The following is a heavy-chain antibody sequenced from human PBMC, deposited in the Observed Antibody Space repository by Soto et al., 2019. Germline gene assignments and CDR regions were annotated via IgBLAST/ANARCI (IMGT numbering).Heavy chain of an antibody. V-gene: IGHV3-53*01. CDR2: IYSGGVT. J-gene: IGHJ6*02. CDR1: GFTVSSNY. Sequence: EVQLVESGGGLIQPGGSLRLSCAVSGFTVSSNYMSWVRQAPGKGLEWVSIIYSGGVTYYADSLKGRFTISRDNSKNTLYLQMNSLRVEDTAVYYCARDRVQQAANLYYYHGMDVWGQGTTVTVSS. CDR3: ARDRVQQAANLYYYHGMDV. D-gene: IGHD6-13*01.